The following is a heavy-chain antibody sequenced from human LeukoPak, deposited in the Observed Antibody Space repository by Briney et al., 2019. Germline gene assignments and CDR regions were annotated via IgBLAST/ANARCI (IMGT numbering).Heavy chain of an antibody. Sequence: GGSLRLSCAASGFTFSTYSMNWVRQAPGKGLEWVSYISGSTIFYADSVKGRFTISRDNSKNTLYLQMNSLRAEDTAVYYCARDPLYYYGSGSYSTNDYWGQGTLVTVSS. D-gene: IGHD3-10*01. CDR1: GFTFSTYS. V-gene: IGHV3-48*01. CDR2: ISGSTI. J-gene: IGHJ4*02. CDR3: ARDPLYYYGSGSYSTNDY.